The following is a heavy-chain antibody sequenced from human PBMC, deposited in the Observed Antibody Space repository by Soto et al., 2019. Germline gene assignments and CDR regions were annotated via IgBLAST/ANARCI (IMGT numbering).Heavy chain of an antibody. V-gene: IGHV3-23*01. J-gene: IGHJ6*02. CDR3: ARYIPGVRYYGMDV. CDR2: ISETSDVA. Sequence: EVQLLESGGGLVQPGGSLRLACAASGFAFSSYAMKWVRQAPGKRLEWVSLISETSDVAYYADSVKGRFTISRDNSGNTLFLQMYSLRAEDTAVYYCARYIPGVRYYGMDVWGQGTTVTVAS. CDR1: GFAFSSYA. D-gene: IGHD2-2*01.